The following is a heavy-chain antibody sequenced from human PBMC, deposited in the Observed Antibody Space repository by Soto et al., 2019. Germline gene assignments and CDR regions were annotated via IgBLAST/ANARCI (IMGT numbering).Heavy chain of an antibody. CDR3: ARFSSWYDNWFDP. Sequence: GGSLRLSCAASGCTFSSYWMSWVRQAPGKGLEWVANIKQDGSEKYYVDSVKGRFTISRDNAKNSLYLQMNSLRAEDTAVYYCARFSSWYDNWFDPWGQGTLVTVSS. J-gene: IGHJ5*02. D-gene: IGHD6-13*01. CDR1: GCTFSSYW. CDR2: IKQDGSEK. V-gene: IGHV3-7*05.